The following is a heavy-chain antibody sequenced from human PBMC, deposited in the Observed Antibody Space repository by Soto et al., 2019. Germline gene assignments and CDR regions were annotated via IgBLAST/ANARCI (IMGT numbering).Heavy chain of an antibody. Sequence: QVQLVQSGAEVKKPGASVKVSCKASGYTFTGYYMHWVRQAPGQGLEWMGWINPNSGGTNYAQKLQGWVTMTRATTISTAYMELSRLRSDDTAVYYCARDTYGDYPGMDVWGQGTTVTVSS. CDR3: ARDTYGDYPGMDV. D-gene: IGHD4-17*01. CDR2: INPNSGGT. J-gene: IGHJ6*02. CDR1: GYTFTGYY. V-gene: IGHV1-2*04.